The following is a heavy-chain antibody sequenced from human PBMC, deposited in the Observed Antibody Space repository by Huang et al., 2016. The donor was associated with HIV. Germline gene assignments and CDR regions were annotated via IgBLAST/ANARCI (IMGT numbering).Heavy chain of an antibody. CDR2: TYYRAKWYN. Sequence: QVQLQQSGPGLLKPSQTLSLTCAISEDSVSANSVTWNWIRPSPSGGLEWLGRTYYRAKWYNDYAESVKSRISIDTDTSKKHFSLHLESVVPEDTAVYFCARGRDFYYDKTGYSLDYWGQGSLVTVST. J-gene: IGHJ4*02. CDR3: ARGRDFYYDKTGYSLDY. CDR1: EDSVSANSVT. D-gene: IGHD3-9*01. V-gene: IGHV6-1*01.